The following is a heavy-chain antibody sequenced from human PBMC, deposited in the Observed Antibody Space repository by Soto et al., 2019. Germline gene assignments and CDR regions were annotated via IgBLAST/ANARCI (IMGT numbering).Heavy chain of an antibody. CDR3: ATHWTGVPRYYYGMDV. CDR1: GGTFSSYA. J-gene: IGHJ6*02. V-gene: IGHV1-69*12. D-gene: IGHD2-8*02. Sequence: QVQLVQSGAEVKKPASSVKVSCKASGGTFSSYAISWVRQAPGQGLEWMGGIIPIFGTADYAQKFHGRVTITADESTSTAYMELSSLRSEDTAVYYCATHWTGVPRYYYGMDVWGQGTTVTVSS. CDR2: IIPIFGTA.